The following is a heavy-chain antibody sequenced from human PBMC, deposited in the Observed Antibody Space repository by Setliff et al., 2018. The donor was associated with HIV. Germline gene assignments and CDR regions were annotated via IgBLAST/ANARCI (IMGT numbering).Heavy chain of an antibody. D-gene: IGHD3-22*01. J-gene: IGHJ4*01. CDR2: LSGTSSTI. CDR1: GFRFGDYY. CDR3: AGDLFPYYHDCRPYYPPAY. Sequence: SCAASGFRFGDYYMYWIRQAPWKGLEWVSSLSGTSSTIYLADSVKGRFTISRDNAQNSLYLHMNSLRAEDTAMYYCAGDLFPYYHDCRPYYPPAYWGHRTLVTVSS. V-gene: IGHV3-11*01.